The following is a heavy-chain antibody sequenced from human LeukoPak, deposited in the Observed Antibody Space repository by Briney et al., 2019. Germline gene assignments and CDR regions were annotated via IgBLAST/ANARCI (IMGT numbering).Heavy chain of an antibody. J-gene: IGHJ3*02. V-gene: IGHV3-64D*09. CDR3: VKASRSWYEPVFDI. Sequence: GGSLRLSCSASGFTFSNYPMHWVRQAPGKGLEYVSAISSNGGSTNYADSVKGRFTVSRDNSKNTLYLQMSSLRAEDTAVDYWVKASRSWYEPVFDIWGKGTRVTVS. D-gene: IGHD6-13*01. CDR1: GFTFSNYP. CDR2: ISSNGGST.